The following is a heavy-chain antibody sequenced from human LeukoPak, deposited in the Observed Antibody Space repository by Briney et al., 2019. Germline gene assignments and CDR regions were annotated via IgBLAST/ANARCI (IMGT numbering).Heavy chain of an antibody. CDR1: GDSVSSNSAA. V-gene: IGHV6-1*01. CDR2: TCYRSKWYN. CDR3: ASLPTASDAFDI. Sequence: SQTLSLTCALSGDSVSSNSAAWNWIRQSPSRGLEWLGRTCYRSKWYNDYAVSVKSRITINPDTSKNQFSLQLNSVTPEDTAVYYCASLPTASDAFDIWGQGTMVTVSS. J-gene: IGHJ3*02. D-gene: IGHD2-21*02.